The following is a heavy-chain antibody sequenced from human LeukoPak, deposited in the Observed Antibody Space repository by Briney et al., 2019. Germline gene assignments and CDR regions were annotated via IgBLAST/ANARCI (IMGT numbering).Heavy chain of an antibody. Sequence: GGSLRLSCAASGFTFSSYWMSWVRQAPGKGLEWVANIKRDGSEKYYVDSVKGRFTISRDNAKNSLYLQMNSLRAEDTAVYYCARDSPYYYDTSGYYDRWFDPWGQGTLVTVSS. CDR3: ARDSPYYYDTSGYYDRWFDP. V-gene: IGHV3-7*01. D-gene: IGHD3-22*01. CDR2: IKRDGSEK. J-gene: IGHJ5*02. CDR1: GFTFSSYW.